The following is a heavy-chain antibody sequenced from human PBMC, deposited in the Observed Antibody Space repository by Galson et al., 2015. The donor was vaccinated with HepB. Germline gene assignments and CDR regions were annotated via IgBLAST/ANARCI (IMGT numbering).Heavy chain of an antibody. J-gene: IGHJ4*02. V-gene: IGHV3-21*06. CDR1: GFSFSDSA. D-gene: IGHD1-26*01. CDR3: TRGGGSFGY. Sequence: SLRLSCATSGFSFSDSAINWVRQAPGKGLEWVSSINGGSTSIHYADSLRGRVTISRDNTNNSLYLHMNTLQVEDTAVYYCTRGGGSFGYWGQGTLVTVSS. CDR2: INGGSTSI.